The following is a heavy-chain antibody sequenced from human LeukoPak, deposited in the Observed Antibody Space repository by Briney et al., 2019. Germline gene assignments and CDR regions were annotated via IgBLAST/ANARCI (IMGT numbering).Heavy chain of an antibody. J-gene: IGHJ3*02. Sequence: ASVKVSCKASGYTFTSYGISWMRQAPGQGLEWMGWISAYNGNTNYAQKLQGRVTMTTDTSTSTAYMELRSLRSDDTAVYYCATTPDYGVYSGGYAFDIWGQGTMVTASS. D-gene: IGHD4-17*01. CDR1: GYTFTSYG. V-gene: IGHV1-18*01. CDR3: ATTPDYGVYSGGYAFDI. CDR2: ISAYNGNT.